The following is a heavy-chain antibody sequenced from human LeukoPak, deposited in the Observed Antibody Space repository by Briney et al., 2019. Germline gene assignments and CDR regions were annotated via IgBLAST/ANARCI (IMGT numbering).Heavy chain of an antibody. J-gene: IGHJ5*02. V-gene: IGHV3-23*01. CDR1: GFTFSSYA. CDR2: ISGSGGST. Sequence: PGGSLRLSCAASGFTFSSYAMSWVRQAPGKGLEWVSAISGSGGSTYYADSVKGRFTISRDNSKNTLYLQMNSLRAEDTAVYYCAKDNRCSSTSRCYNWFDPWGQGTLVTVSS. D-gene: IGHD2-2*01. CDR3: AKDNRCSSTSRCYNWFDP.